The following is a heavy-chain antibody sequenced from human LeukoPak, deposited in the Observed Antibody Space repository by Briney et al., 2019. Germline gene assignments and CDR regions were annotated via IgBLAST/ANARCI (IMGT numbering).Heavy chain of an antibody. CDR3: ARGGLSIMGY. CDR1: GFMFDDYA. J-gene: IGHJ4*02. V-gene: IGHV3-9*01. Sequence: GGSLRLSCAASGFMFDDYAMHWVRQAPGKGLEWVSGISWNSGSIGYADSVKGRFTISRDNAKNSLYLQMNSLRAEDTAVYYCARGGLSIMGYWGQGTLVTVSS. CDR2: ISWNSGSI. D-gene: IGHD2/OR15-2a*01.